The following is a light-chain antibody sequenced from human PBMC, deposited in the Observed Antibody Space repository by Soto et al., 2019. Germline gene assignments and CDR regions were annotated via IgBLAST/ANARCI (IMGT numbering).Light chain of an antibody. J-gene: IGLJ2*01. CDR2: EVS. CDR3: SSFAGSPVV. Sequence: QSALTQPPSASGSPGQSVTITCSGTSSDVGEENYVSWYQQHPGKDPKLILYEVSKRPSGVPDRFSGSRSGNTASLTVSGLQAEDEADYYCSSFAGSPVVFGGGTKVTVL. V-gene: IGLV2-8*01. CDR1: SSDVGEENY.